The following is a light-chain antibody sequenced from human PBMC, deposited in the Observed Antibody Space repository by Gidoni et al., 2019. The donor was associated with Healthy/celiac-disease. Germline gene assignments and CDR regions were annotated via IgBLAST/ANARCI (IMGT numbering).Light chain of an antibody. CDR2: DAS. J-gene: IGKJ4*01. CDR1: QSVSNY. CDR3: QQRSKWPPFT. Sequence: VLTPSPATRSWSQGERATLSCRASQSVSNYLAWYQQKPGQAPRLLIYDASNRATGIPARFSGSGSGTDFTLTISSLEPEDFAVYYCQQRSKWPPFTFGGGTKVEIK. V-gene: IGKV3-11*01.